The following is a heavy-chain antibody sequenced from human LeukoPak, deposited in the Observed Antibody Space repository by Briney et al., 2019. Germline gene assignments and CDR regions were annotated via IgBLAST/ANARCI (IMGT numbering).Heavy chain of an antibody. Sequence: GGSLRLSCAASGFTFSSYAMTWVRQAPGKGLEWVSAISGTGGPTYYADSVKGRFTISRDNSKNTLYLQMNSLRAEDTAVYYCAKGDSSAWYALGSRYFDYWGQGTLVTVSS. CDR1: GFTFSSYA. J-gene: IGHJ4*02. V-gene: IGHV3-23*01. CDR2: ISGTGGPT. D-gene: IGHD6-19*01. CDR3: AKGDSSAWYALGSRYFDY.